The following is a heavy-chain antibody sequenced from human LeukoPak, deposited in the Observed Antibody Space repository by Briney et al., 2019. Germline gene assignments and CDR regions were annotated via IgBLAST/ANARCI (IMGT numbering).Heavy chain of an antibody. CDR3: ARDTTYYYDSSGYYYFDY. CDR2: IIPILGIA. V-gene: IGHV1-69*04. J-gene: IGHJ4*02. Sequence: ASVKVSCKASGGTFSSYAIIWVRQAPGQGLEWMGRIIPILGIANYAQKFQGRVTITADKSTSTAYMELSSLRSEDTAVYYCARDTTYYYDSSGYYYFDYWGQGTLVTVSS. CDR1: GGTFSSYA. D-gene: IGHD3-22*01.